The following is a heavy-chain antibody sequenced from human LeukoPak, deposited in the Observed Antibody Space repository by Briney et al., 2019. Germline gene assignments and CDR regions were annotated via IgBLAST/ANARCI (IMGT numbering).Heavy chain of an antibody. CDR1: GFTFSIYA. J-gene: IGHJ6*02. CDR2: ISGSGGST. CDR3: AKGGLAVKYYYYYGMDV. Sequence: GGSLRLSCAASGFTFSIYAMSCVRHAPGKGLEWVSPISGSGGSTYHEASVKGRFTTSRDNSKNTLYLQMNSLRAEDTAVYYCAKGGLAVKYYYYYGMDVWGQGTTVTVSS. D-gene: IGHD4-23*01. V-gene: IGHV3-23*01.